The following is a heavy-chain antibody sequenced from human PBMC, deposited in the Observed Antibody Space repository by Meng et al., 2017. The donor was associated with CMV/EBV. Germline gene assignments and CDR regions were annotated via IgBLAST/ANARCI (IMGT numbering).Heavy chain of an antibody. CDR2: IKSKTDGGTT. CDR1: GFTFSNAW. V-gene: IGHV3-15*01. J-gene: IGHJ4*02. D-gene: IGHD5-12*01. CDR3: TTEEIYGSNY. Sequence: GESLKISCAASGFTFSNAWMSWVRQAPGKGLEWVGRIKSKTDGGTTDYAAPVKGRFIISRDDSKNTLYLQMNSLKTEDTAVYYCTTEEIYGSNYWGQGTLVTVSS.